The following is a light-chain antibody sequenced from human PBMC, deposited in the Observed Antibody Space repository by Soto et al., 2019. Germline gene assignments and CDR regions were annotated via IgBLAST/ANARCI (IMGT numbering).Light chain of an antibody. CDR2: DVS. J-gene: IGLJ1*01. CDR1: SSDVGGYNY. V-gene: IGLV2-14*01. CDR3: SSYTSSSTLGV. Sequence: QSVLTQPASVSGSPGQSITISCTGTSSDVGGYNYVSWYQQHPGKAPKLMIYDVSNRPLGVSNRFSGSKSGNTASLTISGLQAEDEADYYCSSYTSSSTLGVFGTGTKVTVL.